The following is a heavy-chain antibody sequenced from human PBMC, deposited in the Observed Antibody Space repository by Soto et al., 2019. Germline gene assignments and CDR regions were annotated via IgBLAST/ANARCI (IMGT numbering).Heavy chain of an antibody. CDR1: GGSFSGSY. CDR3: ARGERLFRGRFDS. CDR2: INHNTNT. D-gene: IGHD2-15*01. J-gene: IGHJ5*01. V-gene: IGHV4-34*01. Sequence: PSETLSLTCAVYGGSFSGSYWDGIRKPPGKGLEWIGEINHNTNTIYNPSLTSRVTISVDTSKNHFSLKLTSVTAADTAVYFCARGERLFRGRFDSWGHGTLVTVSS.